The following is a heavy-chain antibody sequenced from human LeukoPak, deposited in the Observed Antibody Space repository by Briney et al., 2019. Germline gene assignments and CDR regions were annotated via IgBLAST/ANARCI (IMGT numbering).Heavy chain of an antibody. CDR1: GGSFSSHY. J-gene: IGHJ3*02. D-gene: IGHD4-17*01. Sequence: PSETLSLTCTVSGGSFSSHYWSWIRQPPGKGLEWIGYISYIGSTNYNPSLKSRVTISVDTSKNQFSLKLSSVTAADTAVHYCARDPTTVTKGLDIWGQGTMVTVSS. CDR2: ISYIGST. CDR3: ARDPTTVTKGLDI. V-gene: IGHV4-59*11.